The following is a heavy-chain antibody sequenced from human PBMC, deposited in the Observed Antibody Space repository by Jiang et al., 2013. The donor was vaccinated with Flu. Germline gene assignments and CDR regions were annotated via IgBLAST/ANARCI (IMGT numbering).Heavy chain of an antibody. Sequence: VQLLESGGGVVQPGRSLRLSCAASGFTFSSYGMHWVRQAPGKGLEWVAVISYDGSNKYYADSVKGRFTISRDNSKNTLYLQMNSLRAEDTAVYYCAKNRRVVIDYFDYWGQGTLVTVSS. V-gene: IGHV3-30*18. J-gene: IGHJ4*02. D-gene: IGHD3-3*01. CDR3: AKNRRVVIDYFDY. CDR1: GFTFSSYG. CDR2: ISYDGSNK.